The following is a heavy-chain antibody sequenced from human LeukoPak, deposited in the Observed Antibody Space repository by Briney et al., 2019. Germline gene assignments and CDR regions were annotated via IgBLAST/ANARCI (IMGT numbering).Heavy chain of an antibody. Sequence: SETLSLTCTVSGGSISSYYWSWIRQPPGKGLEWIGYIYYSGSTNYNPSLKSRVTISVDTSKNQFSLKLSSVTAADTAVYYCARPPDSYSSSWYPFDYWGQGTLVTVSS. CDR1: GGSISSYY. CDR2: IYYSGST. D-gene: IGHD6-13*01. CDR3: ARPPDSYSSSWYPFDY. V-gene: IGHV4-59*01. J-gene: IGHJ4*02.